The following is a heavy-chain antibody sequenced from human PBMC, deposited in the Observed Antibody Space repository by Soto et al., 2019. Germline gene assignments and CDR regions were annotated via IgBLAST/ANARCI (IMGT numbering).Heavy chain of an antibody. V-gene: IGHV3-21*06. CDR2: ISSTTNYI. CDR3: SRESENLTSNFDF. Sequence: PGGSLRLSCAASGFTFTRYSMNWVRQAQGKGLEWVSSISSTTNYIYYGDSMKGRFTISRDNAKNSLYLEMNSLRAEDTAVYYCSRESENLTSNFDFWGQGXLVT. J-gene: IGHJ4*02. CDR1: GFTFTRYS.